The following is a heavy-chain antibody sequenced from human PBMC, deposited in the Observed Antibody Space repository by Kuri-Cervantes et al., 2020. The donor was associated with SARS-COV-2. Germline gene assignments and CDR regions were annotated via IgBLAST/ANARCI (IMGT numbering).Heavy chain of an antibody. CDR2: IYSGGST. Sequence: GGSLRLSCAASGFTFSSYGMHWVRQAPGKGLEWVSVIYSGGSTYYADSVKGRFTISRHNSKNTLYLQMNSLRAEDTAAYYCARVRGSNYGDYGWFDPWGQGTLVTVSS. CDR1: GFTFSSYG. CDR3: ARVRGSNYGDYGWFDP. D-gene: IGHD4-17*01. V-gene: IGHV3-53*04. J-gene: IGHJ5*02.